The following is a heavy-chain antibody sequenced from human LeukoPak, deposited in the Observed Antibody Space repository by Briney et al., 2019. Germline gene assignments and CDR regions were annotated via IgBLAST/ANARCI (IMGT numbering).Heavy chain of an antibody. Sequence: GGSLRLSCAASGFSFSNYAMSWVRQAPGKGLELVSTIGGSGVNKHYADSVKGRFTISRDNSKSTLFLQMNSLRAEDTAEYFCAKEDGTEAGYSSDYWGQGTLVTVSS. CDR1: GFSFSNYA. CDR2: IGGSGVNK. J-gene: IGHJ4*02. D-gene: IGHD6-13*01. V-gene: IGHV3-23*01. CDR3: AKEDGTEAGYSSDY.